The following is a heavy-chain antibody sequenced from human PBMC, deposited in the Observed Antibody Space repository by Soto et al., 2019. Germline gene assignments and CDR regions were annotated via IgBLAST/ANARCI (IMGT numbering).Heavy chain of an antibody. CDR3: ARAGKYYYGSGSPYYYGTDV. Sequence: QVQLVQSGAEVKKPGASVKVSCKASGYTFTSYGVSWVRQAPGQGLEWMGWISGYNGNTNYAQKRQGRDTRTKDTSTSAAYMELRGLRSDDTAVYYCARAGKYYYGSGSPYYYGTDVWGQGITVTVSS. CDR1: GYTFTSYG. CDR2: ISGYNGNT. J-gene: IGHJ6*01. D-gene: IGHD3-10*01. V-gene: IGHV1-18*04.